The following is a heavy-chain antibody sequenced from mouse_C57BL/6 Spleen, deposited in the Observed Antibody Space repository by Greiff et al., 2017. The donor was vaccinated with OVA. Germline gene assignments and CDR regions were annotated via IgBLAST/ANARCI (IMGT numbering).Heavy chain of an antibody. CDR3: ARRQYEYGFDY. CDR2: IDPSDSET. V-gene: IGHV1-52*01. J-gene: IGHJ2*01. D-gene: IGHD2-4*01. CDR1: GYTFTSYW. Sequence: QVQLQQPGAELVRPGSSVKLSCKASGYTFTSYWMHWVKQRPIQGLEWIGNIDPSDSETHYNQKFKDKATLTVDKSSSTAYMQLSSLTSEDSAVYYCARRQYEYGFDYWGQGTTLTVSS.